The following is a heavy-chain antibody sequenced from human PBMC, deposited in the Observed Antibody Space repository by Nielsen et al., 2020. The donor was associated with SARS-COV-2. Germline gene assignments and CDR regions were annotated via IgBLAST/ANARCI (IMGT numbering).Heavy chain of an antibody. V-gene: IGHV3-33*01. CDR3: AGHLSWYGMDV. D-gene: IGHD3-16*02. CDR1: GFTFSGYC. CDR2: IWYDGSNK. J-gene: IGHJ6*02. Sequence: GESLKISCAASGFTFSGYCMHRVRQAPGKGLEWVAVIWYDGSNKYYADSVKGRFTISRDNSKNTLYLQMNSLRAEDTAVYYCAGHLSWYGMDVWGQGTTVTVSS.